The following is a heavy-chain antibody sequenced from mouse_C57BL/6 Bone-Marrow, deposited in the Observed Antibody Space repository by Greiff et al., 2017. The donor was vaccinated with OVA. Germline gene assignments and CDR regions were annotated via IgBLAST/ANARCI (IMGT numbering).Heavy chain of an antibody. CDR3: ASDPLYYSTTMDY. V-gene: IGHV5-4*01. J-gene: IGHJ4*01. D-gene: IGHD2-5*01. Sequence: EVQLVESGGGLVKPGGSLKLSCAASGFTFSSYAMSWVRQTPEKRLEWVATISDGGSYTYYPDNVKGRFTISRDNAKNNLYLQMSHLKSEDTAMYYCASDPLYYSTTMDYWGQGTSVTVSS. CDR1: GFTFSSYA. CDR2: ISDGGSYT.